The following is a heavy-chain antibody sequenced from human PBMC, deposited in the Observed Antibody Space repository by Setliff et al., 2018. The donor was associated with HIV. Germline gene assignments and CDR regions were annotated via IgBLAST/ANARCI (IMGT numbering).Heavy chain of an antibody. D-gene: IGHD4-17*01. Sequence: GASVKVSCKASGYTFTSYGISWVRQAPGQGLEWMGWISAYNGNTNYAQKLQGRVTMTTDTSTSTAYMELRSQRSDDTAVYYCARDSPGDSPYPYDYGDYDYYYYYMDVWGKGTTVTVS. CDR3: ARDSPGDSPYPYDYGDYDYYYYYMDV. V-gene: IGHV1-18*01. CDR1: GYTFTSYG. CDR2: ISAYNGNT. J-gene: IGHJ6*03.